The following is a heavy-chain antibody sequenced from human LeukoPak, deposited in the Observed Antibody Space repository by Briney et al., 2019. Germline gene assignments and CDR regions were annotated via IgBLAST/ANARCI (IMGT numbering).Heavy chain of an antibody. CDR2: INSDGSTT. CDR3: ARARDYGDYVNWFDP. CDR1: GFTFSSYW. V-gene: IGHV3-74*01. D-gene: IGHD4-17*01. J-gene: IGHJ5*02. Sequence: GGSLRLSCAASGFTFSSYWMHWVRQTPGKALVWVSRINSDGSTTSYADSVKGRFTISRDNAKNTLYLQMSSVRAEDTAVYYCARARDYGDYVNWFDPWGQGTLVSVSS.